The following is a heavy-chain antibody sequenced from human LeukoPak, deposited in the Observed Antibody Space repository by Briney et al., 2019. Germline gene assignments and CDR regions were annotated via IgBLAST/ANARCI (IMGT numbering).Heavy chain of an antibody. CDR1: GGSVSGYY. V-gene: IGHV4-34*01. J-gene: IGHJ4*02. D-gene: IGHD3-3*01. Sequence: SETLSLTCAVYGGSVSGYYWSWIRQPPEKGLEWIGEISHRGRTHYTPSLQSRVTMSVDTSKNQFALNLNSVAAADTAVYYCARVPLRFLEPFDYWGQGILVTVSS. CDR2: ISHRGRT. CDR3: ARVPLRFLEPFDY.